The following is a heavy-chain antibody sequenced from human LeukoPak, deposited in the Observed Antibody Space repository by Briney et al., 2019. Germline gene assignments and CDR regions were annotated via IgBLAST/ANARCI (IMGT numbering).Heavy chain of an antibody. D-gene: IGHD5-18*01. Sequence: GGSLRLSCAASGFTFSSYEMNWVRQAPGKGLEWVSYISSSGSTIYYADSVKGRFTISRDNAKNSLYLQMNSLRAEDTAVYYCATESVDTAMVWGVNYYYYYMDVWGKGTTVTVSS. CDR1: GFTFSSYE. CDR3: ATESVDTAMVWGVNYYYYYMDV. CDR2: ISSSGSTI. J-gene: IGHJ6*03. V-gene: IGHV3-48*03.